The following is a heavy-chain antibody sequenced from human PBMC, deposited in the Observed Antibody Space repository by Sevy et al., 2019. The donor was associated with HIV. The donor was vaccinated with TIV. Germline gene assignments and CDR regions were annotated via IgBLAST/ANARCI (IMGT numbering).Heavy chain of an antibody. J-gene: IGHJ4*02. CDR2: VFYSGRT. CDR1: VASVSSGKYY. CDR3: AREIYFYENSGFYYFDS. V-gene: IGHV4-61*01. Sequence: SETLSLTCNVSVASVSSGKYYWTWIRQPPGKHLEWIGHVFYSGRTNYNPSLKSRVTISEDTSKNQFSLSLNSVTAADTATYYCAREIYFYENSGFYYFDSWGLGILVTVSS. D-gene: IGHD3-22*01.